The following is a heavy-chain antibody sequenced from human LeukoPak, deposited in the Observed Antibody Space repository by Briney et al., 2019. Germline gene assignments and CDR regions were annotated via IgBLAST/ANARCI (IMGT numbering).Heavy chain of an antibody. J-gene: IGHJ3*02. CDR3: ARGQYYYDSSGYPSAFDI. CDR1: GFTFSSYG. V-gene: IGHV3-33*01. D-gene: IGHD3-22*01. CDR2: IWYDGSNK. Sequence: GGSLRLSCAASGFTFSSYGMHWVRQAPGKGLEWVAVIWYDGSNKYYADSVKGRFTISRDNSKNTLYLQMNSLRAEDTAVYYCARGQYYYDSSGYPSAFDIWGQGTTVTVSS.